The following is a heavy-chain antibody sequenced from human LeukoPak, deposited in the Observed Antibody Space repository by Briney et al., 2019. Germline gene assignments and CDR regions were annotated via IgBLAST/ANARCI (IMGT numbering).Heavy chain of an antibody. CDR3: ARDYRDVLLWFGELSK. CDR2: ISGYNGKT. D-gene: IGHD3-10*01. J-gene: IGHJ4*02. V-gene: IGHV1-18*01. Sequence: ASVTVSCTASGYTFTSYGISWVRQAPGQELEWMGWISGYNGKTNYAQKLQGRVTMTTDTSTSTAYMELRSLRSDDTAVYYCARDYRDVLLWFGELSKWGQGTLVTVSS. CDR1: GYTFTSYG.